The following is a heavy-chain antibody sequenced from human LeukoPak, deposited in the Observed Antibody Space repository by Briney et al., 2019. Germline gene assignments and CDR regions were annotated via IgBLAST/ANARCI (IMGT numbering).Heavy chain of an antibody. CDR1: GYTFASYY. V-gene: IGHV1-46*01. CDR2: INPSGGST. J-gene: IGHJ4*02. D-gene: IGHD6-19*01. CDR3: ARDGVAGVYYFDY. Sequence: ASVKVSCKASGYTFASYYMHWVRQAPGQGLEWMGIINPSGGSTNYAQKFQGRVTMTRDMSTSTVYMELSSLRSEDTAVYYCARDGVAGVYYFDYWGQGTLVTVSS.